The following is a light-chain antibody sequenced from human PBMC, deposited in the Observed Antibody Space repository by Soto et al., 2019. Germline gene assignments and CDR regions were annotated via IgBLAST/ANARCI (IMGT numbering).Light chain of an antibody. CDR1: QSISSW. J-gene: IGKJ5*01. V-gene: IGKV1-33*01. CDR3: QQYENLPIT. CDR2: DAS. Sequence: DIQMTQSPSTLSAAVGERVTITWRASQSISSWLAWYQQKPGKAPKLLIYDASNLETGVPSRFSGSGSGTDFTFTISSLKAEDIATYYCQQYENLPITFGQGTRLEIK.